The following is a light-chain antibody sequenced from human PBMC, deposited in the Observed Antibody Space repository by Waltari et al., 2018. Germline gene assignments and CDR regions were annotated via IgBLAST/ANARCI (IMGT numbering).Light chain of an antibody. J-gene: IGKJ1*01. CDR3: QQYNNWPPWT. V-gene: IGKV3-15*01. Sequence: IVMTQSPATLSVSPGERVTLSCRASQSVSSNLAWYQQKPGQAPRLLIDGASTRATGSPARFSGSGSGTEFTLTISSLQSEDFAVYYCQQYNNWPPWTFGQGTKVEIK. CDR2: GAS. CDR1: QSVSSN.